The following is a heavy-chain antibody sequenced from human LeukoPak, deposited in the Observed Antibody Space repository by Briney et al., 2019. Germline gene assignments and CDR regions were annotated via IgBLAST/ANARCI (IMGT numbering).Heavy chain of an antibody. CDR1: GYTFTSYA. J-gene: IGHJ4*02. V-gene: IGHV7-4-1*02. CDR3: ARGYSLYDFWSGLDY. Sequence: GASVKVSCKASGYTFTSYAMNWVRQAPGQGLEWMGWINTNTGNPTYAQGFTGRFVFSLDTSVSTAYLQISSLKAEDTAVYYCARGYSLYDFWSGLDYWGQGTLVTVSS. D-gene: IGHD3-3*01. CDR2: INTNTGNP.